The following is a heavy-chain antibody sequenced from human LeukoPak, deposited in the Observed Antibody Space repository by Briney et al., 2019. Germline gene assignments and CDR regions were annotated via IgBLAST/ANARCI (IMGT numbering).Heavy chain of an antibody. Sequence: PGGSLRLSCAASGFTFSTYSMNWVRQAPGKGLEWISYITRSSNTIHYADSVKGRFTVSRDNAKNSLSLQMNSLRAEDTAVYYCARVYTSGYSLDYWGQGTLVTVSS. CDR3: ARVYTSGYSLDY. CDR1: GFTFSTYS. J-gene: IGHJ4*02. V-gene: IGHV3-48*04. CDR2: ITRSSNTI. D-gene: IGHD3-22*01.